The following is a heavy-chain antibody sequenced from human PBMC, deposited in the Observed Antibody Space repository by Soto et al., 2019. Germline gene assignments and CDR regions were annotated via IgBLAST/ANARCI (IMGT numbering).Heavy chain of an antibody. CDR3: ARDYYDSSGYYGGFDP. J-gene: IGHJ5*02. Sequence: SETLSLTCAVYGGSFSGYYWSWIRQPPGKGLEWIGEINHSGSTNYNPSLKSRVTISVDTSKNQFSLKLSSVTAADTAVYYCARDYYDSSGYYGGFDPWGQGTQVTVSS. CDR2: INHSGST. D-gene: IGHD3-22*01. V-gene: IGHV4-34*01. CDR1: GGSFSGYY.